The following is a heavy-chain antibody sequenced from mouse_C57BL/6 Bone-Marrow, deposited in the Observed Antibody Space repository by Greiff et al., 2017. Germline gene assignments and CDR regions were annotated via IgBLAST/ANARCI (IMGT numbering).Heavy chain of an antibody. Sequence: DVKLVESGGGLVKPGGSLKLSCAASGSTFTSYTMSWVRQTPEKRLEWVATIIGGGGNTYYPDSVKGRFTISRDNAKDTPYLQMRSRRSEETALEYCARGRFVYYYGSRPYWYFDVWGTGTTVTVSS. CDR2: IIGGGGNT. V-gene: IGHV5-9*01. J-gene: IGHJ1*03. CDR1: GSTFTSYT. D-gene: IGHD1-1*01. CDR3: ARGRFVYYYGSRPYWYFDV.